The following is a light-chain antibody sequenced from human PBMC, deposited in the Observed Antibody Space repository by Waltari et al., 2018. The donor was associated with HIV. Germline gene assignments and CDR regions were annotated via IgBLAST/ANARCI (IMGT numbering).Light chain of an antibody. CDR3: LQALQSPPS. CDR1: QSLLQSNGFNY. Sequence: DIVMTQSPLSLPVSPGESASISCRSNQSLLQSNGFNYLDWYLQRPGQSPQLLIYLTFNRASGVPDRFSGSGSGTDFTLKISRVEAADVGVYYCLQALQSPPSFGGGTKVEIK. CDR2: LTF. J-gene: IGKJ4*01. V-gene: IGKV2-28*01.